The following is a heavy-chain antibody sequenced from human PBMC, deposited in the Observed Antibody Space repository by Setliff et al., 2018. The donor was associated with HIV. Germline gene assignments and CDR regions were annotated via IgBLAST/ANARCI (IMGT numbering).Heavy chain of an antibody. CDR3: ARVFQSYFFDF. Sequence: GGSLRLSCAATGFTLSSYVLYWVRQAPGKGLEWVAVMSTGGGIKICADSVKGRFTISRDKSKNTLYLQMNSLRTEDTAVYYCARVFQSYFFDFWGQGTLVTVSS. V-gene: IGHV3-30-3*01. D-gene: IGHD3-3*01. J-gene: IGHJ4*02. CDR2: MSTGGGIK. CDR1: GFTLSSYV.